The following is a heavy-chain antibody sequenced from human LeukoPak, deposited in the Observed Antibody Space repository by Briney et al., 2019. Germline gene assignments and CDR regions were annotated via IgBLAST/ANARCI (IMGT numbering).Heavy chain of an antibody. CDR3: ARGEGYCSSTSCHENWFDP. D-gene: IGHD2-2*01. J-gene: IGHJ5*02. CDR2: MNPNSGNT. V-gene: IGHV1-8*03. CDR1: GYTFTSYD. Sequence: ASVKVSCKASGYTFTSYDINWVRQATGQGLEWMGWMNPNSGNTGYAQKFQGRVTITRNTSISTAYMELSSLRSEDTAVYYCARGEGYCSSTSCHENWFDPWGQGTLVTVSS.